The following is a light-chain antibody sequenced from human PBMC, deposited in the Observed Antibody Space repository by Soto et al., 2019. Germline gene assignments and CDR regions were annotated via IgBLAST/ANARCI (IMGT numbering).Light chain of an antibody. V-gene: IGLV2-14*03. J-gene: IGLJ1*01. Sequence: QSVLTQPDSVSGSPGQSVAISCTAASSDIGNYNYVSWHQQRPGKVPKLIIHDVSDRPSGVSDRFSGSKSGNTASLTISGLQAEDEADYYCSSYTSTSTYVFGTGTKVTVL. CDR1: SSDIGNYNY. CDR2: DVS. CDR3: SSYTSTSTYV.